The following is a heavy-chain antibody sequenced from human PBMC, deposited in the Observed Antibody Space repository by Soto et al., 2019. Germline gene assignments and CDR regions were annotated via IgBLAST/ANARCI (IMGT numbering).Heavy chain of an antibody. CDR3: AKSPLNLVVDDAFDI. D-gene: IGHD3-22*01. J-gene: IGHJ3*02. V-gene: IGHV3-30*18. CDR1: GFTFSSYG. CDR2: ISYDGSNK. Sequence: HPGGSLRLSCAASGFTFSSYGMHWVRQAPGKGLEWVAVISYDGSNKYYADSVKGRFTISRDNSKNTLYLQMNSLRAEDTAVYYCAKSPLNLVVDDAFDIWGQGTMVTVSS.